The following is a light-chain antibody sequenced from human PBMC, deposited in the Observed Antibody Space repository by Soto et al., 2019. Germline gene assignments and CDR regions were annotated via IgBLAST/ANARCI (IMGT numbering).Light chain of an antibody. CDR1: QSVRSSY. CDR2: ATS. CDR3: QQYGSSPKT. Sequence: EIVLTQSPGTLSLSPGERPTLSCRSSQSVRSSYLAWYQQKPGQAPRLLIYATSSRATGITDRFSGSGSGTDFTLTISRLEPEEFAVYCCQQYGSSPKTFGQGTKVDI. V-gene: IGKV3-20*01. J-gene: IGKJ1*01.